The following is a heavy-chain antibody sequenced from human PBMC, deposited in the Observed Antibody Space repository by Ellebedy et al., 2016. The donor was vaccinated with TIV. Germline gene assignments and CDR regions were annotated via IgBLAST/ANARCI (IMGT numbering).Heavy chain of an antibody. V-gene: IGHV3-23*01. CDR2: ISGRGGST. Sequence: GESLKISCAASGFTFSDYYMSWIRQAPGKGLEWVSTISGRGGSTYYADSVKGRFTVSRDNSKNTLYLQMNSLRAEDTALYYCARGGLVGDWFDPWGQGTLVTVSS. J-gene: IGHJ5*02. CDR1: GFTFSDYY. CDR3: ARGGLVGDWFDP. D-gene: IGHD6-19*01.